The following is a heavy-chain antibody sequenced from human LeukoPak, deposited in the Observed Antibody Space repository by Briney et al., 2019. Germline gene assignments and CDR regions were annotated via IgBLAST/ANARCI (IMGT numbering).Heavy chain of an antibody. V-gene: IGHV3-66*01. J-gene: IGHJ4*02. D-gene: IGHD3-16*01. CDR2: IYIGGST. CDR3: AREISRFGI. Sequence: GRSLRLSCAAAGFTVSSNYMSWVRQAPGKGLEWVSSIYIGGSTYYAGSVKGRFTISRDNPNNTLYLQMHSLRAEDTAVYYCAREISRFGIWGQGTLVTVSS. CDR1: GFTVSSNY.